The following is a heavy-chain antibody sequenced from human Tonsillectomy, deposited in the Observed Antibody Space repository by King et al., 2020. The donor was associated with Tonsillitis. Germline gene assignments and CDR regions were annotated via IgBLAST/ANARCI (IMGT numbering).Heavy chain of an antibody. CDR2: ISGSGGST. J-gene: IGHJ4*02. CDR3: AKGDRGWLGGFDY. V-gene: IGHV3-23*04. CDR1: GFTFSSYS. D-gene: IGHD6-19*01. Sequence: VQLVESGGGLVQPGGSLRLSCAASGFTFSSYSMSWVRQAPGKGLEWVSVISGSGGSTYYTASVKGRFTISGDNSKNTLYLQMNSLRADDTAIYYCAKGDRGWLGGFDYWGQGALATVSS.